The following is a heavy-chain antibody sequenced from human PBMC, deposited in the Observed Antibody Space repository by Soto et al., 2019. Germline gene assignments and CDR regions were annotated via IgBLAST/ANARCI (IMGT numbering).Heavy chain of an antibody. V-gene: IGHV3-15*01. J-gene: IGHJ4*02. CDR1: GVTFSNAW. CDR2: MKSKTDGGTR. D-gene: IGHD5-18*01. Sequence: GGSLRLSCAASGVTFSNAWMSWVRQAPGKGREWVGRMKSKTDGGTRDYAAPVKGRCTISRDGAQNTLYVQMDSLKTEDTAVYDCTTARSNPAMVLCGQGTLVTVSS. CDR3: TTARSNPAMVL.